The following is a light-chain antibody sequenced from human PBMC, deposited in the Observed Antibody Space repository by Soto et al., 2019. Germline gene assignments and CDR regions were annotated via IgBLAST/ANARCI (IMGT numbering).Light chain of an antibody. CDR3: CSYAGSSTYV. V-gene: IGLV2-23*02. Sequence: QSALTQPASVSGSPGQSFTISCTGTSSDVGSYNLVSWYQQHPGKAPKLMIYEVSKRPSGVSNRFSGSKSGNTASLTISGLQAEDEADYYCCSYAGSSTYVFGTGSKVT. CDR1: SSDVGSYNL. J-gene: IGLJ1*01. CDR2: EVS.